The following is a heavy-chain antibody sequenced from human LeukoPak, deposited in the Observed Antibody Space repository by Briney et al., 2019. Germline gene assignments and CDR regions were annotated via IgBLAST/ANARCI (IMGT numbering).Heavy chain of an antibody. CDR2: INSDGSEG. J-gene: IGHJ3*01. V-gene: IGHV3-7*03. D-gene: IGHD6-6*01. CDR3: ARSSYSSSSSV. Sequence: GGSLRLPCAVSGFTFSGFWMSWSRQAPGKGLEWVASINSDGSEGHYADVVKGRFTISRDNAKNSLYLQINSLRAEDTAVYYCARSSYSSSSSVWGQGTMVTVSS. CDR1: GFTFSGFW.